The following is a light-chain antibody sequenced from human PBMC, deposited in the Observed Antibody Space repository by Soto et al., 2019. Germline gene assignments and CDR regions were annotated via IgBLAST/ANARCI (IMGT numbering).Light chain of an antibody. J-gene: IGKJ4*01. CDR2: DTS. CDR3: QQYGSSPLT. CDR1: QSVSSSC. V-gene: IGKV3-20*01. Sequence: EIVLTQSPGTLSLSPGERATLSCGASQSVSSSCLAWYQQKPGQAPRLFIYDTSRRATGIPDRFSGSGSGTDFTLTISGLEPEDFEVYCCQQYGSSPLTFGGGTKVECK.